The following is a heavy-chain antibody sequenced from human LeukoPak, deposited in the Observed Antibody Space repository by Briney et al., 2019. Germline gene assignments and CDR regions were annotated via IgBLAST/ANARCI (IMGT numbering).Heavy chain of an antibody. Sequence: GGSLRLSCAASGLTFSRYAMSWVRQAPGKGLEWVSGISGSGGSTYHADSVKGRFTISRDNAKNTLYLHMNSLRGEDTAVYYCAAGLIMVTAFDYWGQGTRVTVSS. J-gene: IGHJ4*02. CDR1: GLTFSRYA. CDR3: AAGLIMVTAFDY. D-gene: IGHD2-21*02. CDR2: ISGSGGST. V-gene: IGHV3-23*01.